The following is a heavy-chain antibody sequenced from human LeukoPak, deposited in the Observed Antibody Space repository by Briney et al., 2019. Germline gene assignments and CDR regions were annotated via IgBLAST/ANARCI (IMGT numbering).Heavy chain of an antibody. CDR1: GYTFTNYA. V-gene: IGHV1-18*01. J-gene: IGHJ4*02. CDR3: ARGGSRYYDSSGYYPLDY. D-gene: IGHD3-22*01. Sequence: ASVKVSCKASGYTFTNYAITWVRQAPGQGPEWMGWISPYNGDRRDALKFQDRVTMTTDTSTTTPYMELSSLRSDDTAVYYCARGGSRYYDSSGYYPLDYWGQGTLVTVSS. CDR2: ISPYNGDR.